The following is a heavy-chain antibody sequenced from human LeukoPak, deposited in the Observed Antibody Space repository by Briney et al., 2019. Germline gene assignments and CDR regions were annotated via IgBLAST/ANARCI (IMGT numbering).Heavy chain of an antibody. D-gene: IGHD3-22*01. CDR2: ISGSGGST. Sequence: GGSLRLSCAASGFTFSSYAMSWVRQAPGKGLEWVSAISGSGGSTYYADSVKGRFTISRENAKNSLYLQMNSLRAGDTAVYYCARGSPRLNYYDSSGANDAFDIWGQGTMVTVSS. V-gene: IGHV3-23*01. CDR1: GFTFSSYA. J-gene: IGHJ3*02. CDR3: ARGSPRLNYYDSSGANDAFDI.